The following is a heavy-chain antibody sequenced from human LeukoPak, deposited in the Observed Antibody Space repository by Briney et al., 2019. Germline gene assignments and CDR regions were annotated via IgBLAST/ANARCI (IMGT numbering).Heavy chain of an antibody. J-gene: IGHJ5*02. V-gene: IGHV4-61*02. D-gene: IGHD3-3*01. CDR1: GGSISSGSYY. CDR2: IYTSGST. CDR3: ARECEFFGVVTGNYFDP. Sequence: SETLSLTCTVSGGSISSGSYYWSWIRQPAGKGLEWIGRIYTSGSTNYNPSLKSRVTISVDTSKNQFSLKLSSVTAADTAVYYCARECEFFGVVTGNYFDPWGQGTQVTVSS.